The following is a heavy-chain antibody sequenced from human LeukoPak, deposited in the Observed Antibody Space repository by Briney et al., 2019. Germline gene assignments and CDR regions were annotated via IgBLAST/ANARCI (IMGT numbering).Heavy chain of an antibody. J-gene: IGHJ4*02. CDR3: ARREDSSSWYY. CDR1: GGSYSGYY. D-gene: IGHD6-13*01. V-gene: IGHV4-34*01. CDR2: INHSGST. Sequence: SETLSLTCAVYGGSYSGYYWSWMRQPPGKGLEWIGEINHSGSTNYNPSLKSRVTISVDTSKNQFSLKLSSVTAADTAVYYCARREDSSSWYYWGQGTLVTVSS.